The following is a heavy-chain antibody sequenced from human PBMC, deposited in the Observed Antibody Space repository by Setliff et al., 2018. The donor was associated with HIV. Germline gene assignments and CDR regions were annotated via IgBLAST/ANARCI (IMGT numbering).Heavy chain of an antibody. Sequence: SETLSLTCTVSGGSISSGNYFWNWIRQPAGKGLEWIGRIYTSGSTHYNPSLESRVTMSVDTSKNQFSLKLSSVTAADAAVYYCARGTGYYYDSSGSNCFDPWGQGTLVTVSS. CDR2: IYTSGST. J-gene: IGHJ5*02. D-gene: IGHD3-22*01. CDR3: ARGTGYYYDSSGSNCFDP. CDR1: GGSISSGNYF. V-gene: IGHV4-61*02.